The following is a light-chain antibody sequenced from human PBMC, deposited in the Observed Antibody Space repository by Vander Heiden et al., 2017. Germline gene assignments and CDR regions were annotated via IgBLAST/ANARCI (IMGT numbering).Light chain of an antibody. CDR3: QSYDSNDLVL. J-gene: IGLJ2*01. V-gene: IGLV6-57*01. CDR2: ENT. Sequence: KSLLSQPHSVSESPGKTVTISCSRSSGSIASNYVQWYQYRPGSSPTTVIYENTRRPSSVPDRFSGTIDTSSNSASLSISGLVTEDEADYYCQSYDSNDLVLFGGGTKLTVL. CDR1: SGSIASNY.